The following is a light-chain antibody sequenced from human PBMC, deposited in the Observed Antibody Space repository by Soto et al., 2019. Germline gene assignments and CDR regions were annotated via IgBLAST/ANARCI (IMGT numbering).Light chain of an antibody. J-gene: IGKJ1*01. Sequence: EIVMTQSPATLSVSPGERATLSCRTSQSVSTNLAWYQQKPGQAPRLLIYGASTRATGIPARFSGSGSGTEFTLTISSLQSEDFAVYYCQHYSNGPPRTFRQGPKV. CDR1: QSVSTN. CDR3: QHYSNGPPRT. CDR2: GAS. V-gene: IGKV3-15*01.